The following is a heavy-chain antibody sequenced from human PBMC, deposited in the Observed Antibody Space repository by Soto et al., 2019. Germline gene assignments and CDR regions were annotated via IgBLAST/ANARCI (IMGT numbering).Heavy chain of an antibody. CDR2: IIPISGTA. Sequence: QVQLVQSGAEVKKPGSSVKVSCKASGGTFSSYAISWVRQAPGQGLEWMGGIIPISGTANYAQKFQGRVAITADETTSTAYMELSSLRSEDTAVYYCARSQGSSTSLEIYYYYYYGMAVWGGGTTVTVAS. CDR1: GGTFSSYA. CDR3: ARSQGSSTSLEIYYYYYYGMAV. V-gene: IGHV1-69*01. D-gene: IGHD2-2*01. J-gene: IGHJ6*01.